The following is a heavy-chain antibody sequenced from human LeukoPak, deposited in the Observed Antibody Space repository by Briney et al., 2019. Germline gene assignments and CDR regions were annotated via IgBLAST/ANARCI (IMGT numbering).Heavy chain of an antibody. J-gene: IGHJ6*03. Sequence: SETLSLTCSVSGDSISYFYWSWIRQAAGKGLEWIGRFSSSGSTDYNATLKSRVTMSVDTSKNQLSLKLSSVTAADTAVYYCARVYSSSWYYYYYYMDVWGKGTTVTISS. CDR1: GDSISYFY. CDR2: FSSSGST. CDR3: ARVYSSSWYYYYYYMDV. D-gene: IGHD6-13*01. V-gene: IGHV4-4*07.